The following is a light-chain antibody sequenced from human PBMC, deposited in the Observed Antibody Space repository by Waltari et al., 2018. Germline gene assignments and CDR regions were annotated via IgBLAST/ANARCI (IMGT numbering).Light chain of an antibody. Sequence: QSALTQPASVSGSPGQSITISCIGTSSDVGGYNYVSWYQQHPGKVPNLLIYEVSNRPSGVSNRFSGSKSGNTASLTISGLQAEDEADYYCSSYTSISTPVVFGGGTKLTVL. CDR2: EVS. V-gene: IGLV2-14*01. J-gene: IGLJ2*01. CDR1: SSDVGGYNY. CDR3: SSYTSISTPVV.